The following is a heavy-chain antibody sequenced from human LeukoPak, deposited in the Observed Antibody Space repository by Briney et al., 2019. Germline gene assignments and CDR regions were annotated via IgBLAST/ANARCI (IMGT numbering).Heavy chain of an antibody. CDR2: IYYSGST. V-gene: IGHV4-59*08. Sequence: SATLPLTCTVSGGSISSYYWSWIRQPPGKGLEWIGYIYYSGSTNYNPSLKSRVTISVDTSKNQFSLKLSSVTAADTALYYCARHDRNSGRYYDFDYWGPGTLVTVSS. CDR3: ARHDRNSGRYYDFDY. J-gene: IGHJ4*02. CDR1: GGSISSYY. D-gene: IGHD1-26*01.